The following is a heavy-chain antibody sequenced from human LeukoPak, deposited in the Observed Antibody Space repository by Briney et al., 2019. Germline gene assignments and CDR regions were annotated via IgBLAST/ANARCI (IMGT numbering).Heavy chain of an antibody. D-gene: IGHD2-8*02. V-gene: IGHV3-33*01. CDR2: IWYDGSNK. CDR3: ARDGGHSTDLDY. Sequence: PGRSLRLSCAASGFTFSSYGMHWVRQAPGKGLQWVAVIWYDGSNKYYADSVKGRFTISRDNSKNTLYLQMNSLRAEDTAVYYCARDGGHSTDLDYWGQGILVTVSS. J-gene: IGHJ4*02. CDR1: GFTFSSYG.